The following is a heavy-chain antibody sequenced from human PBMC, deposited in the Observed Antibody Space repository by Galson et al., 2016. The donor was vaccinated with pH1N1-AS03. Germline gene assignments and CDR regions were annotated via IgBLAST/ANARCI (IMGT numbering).Heavy chain of an antibody. CDR2: INGSVGYT. CDR1: GFTFDISA. V-gene: IGHV3-23*01. D-gene: IGHD2-2*01. J-gene: IGHJ4*02. Sequence: SLRLSCAASGFTFDISAMNWVRQAPGERLEWVASINGSVGYTYYAPSVKGRFTISRDNSGNTLYLQMNSLRVEDTAVYYCAKGYRGSCSGAVCYDFDNWGQGALVTGSS. CDR3: AKGYRGSCSGAVCYDFDN.